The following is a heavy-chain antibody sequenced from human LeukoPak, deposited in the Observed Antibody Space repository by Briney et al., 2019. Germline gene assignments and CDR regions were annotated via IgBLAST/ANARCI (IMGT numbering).Heavy chain of an antibody. Sequence: ASVRVSCKASADTFSNCGISWVRQAPGQGLEWLGWISSYNANANYGQKFLGRLTMTTDTSATTAYMELRSLRSDDTAVYYCALGLYGKGYYDILTGPSWGQGTLVTVSS. CDR1: ADTFSNCG. J-gene: IGHJ4*02. V-gene: IGHV1-18*01. CDR2: ISSYNANA. D-gene: IGHD3-9*01. CDR3: ALGLYGKGYYDILTGPS.